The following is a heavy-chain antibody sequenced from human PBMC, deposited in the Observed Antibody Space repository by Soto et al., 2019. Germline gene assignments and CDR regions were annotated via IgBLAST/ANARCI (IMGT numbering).Heavy chain of an antibody. CDR2: ISSSSSYI. D-gene: IGHD6-13*01. V-gene: IGHV3-21*01. CDR1: GFTFSSYS. J-gene: IGHJ2*01. CDR3: AGTVAGMKKPWYFDL. Sequence: EVQLVESGGGLVKPGGSLRLSCAASGFTFSSYSMNWVRQAPGKGLEWVSSISSSSSYIYYADSVKGRFTISRDNAKNSLYLQMNSLRAEDTAVYYCAGTVAGMKKPWYFDLWGRGTLVTVSS.